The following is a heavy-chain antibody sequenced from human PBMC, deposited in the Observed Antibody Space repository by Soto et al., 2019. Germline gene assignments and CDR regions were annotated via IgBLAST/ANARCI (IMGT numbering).Heavy chain of an antibody. CDR3: AREGMDYGMDV. CDR2: IYSGGST. Sequence: LRLSCAASGFTVSSDYMSWVRQAPGKGLEWVSVIYSGGSTYYADSVKGRFTISRDNSKNTLYLQMNSLRAEDTAVYYCAREGMDYGMDVWGQGPTVTVSS. CDR1: GFTVSSDY. V-gene: IGHV3-53*01. J-gene: IGHJ6*02.